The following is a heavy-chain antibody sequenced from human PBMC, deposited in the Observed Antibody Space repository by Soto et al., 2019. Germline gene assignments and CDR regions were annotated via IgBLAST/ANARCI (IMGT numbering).Heavy chain of an antibody. Sequence: HPGGSLRLSCAASGFTFSSYGMHWVRQAPGKGLEWVAVIWYDGSNKYYADSVKGRFTISRDNSKNTLYLQMNSLRAEDTAVYYCARVGSSSWYFDYWGQGTLVTVSS. J-gene: IGHJ4*02. D-gene: IGHD6-13*01. CDR3: ARVGSSSWYFDY. V-gene: IGHV3-33*01. CDR1: GFTFSSYG. CDR2: IWYDGSNK.